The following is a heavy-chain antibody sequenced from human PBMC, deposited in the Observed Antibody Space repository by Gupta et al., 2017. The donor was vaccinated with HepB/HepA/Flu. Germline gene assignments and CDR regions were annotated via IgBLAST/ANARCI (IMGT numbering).Heavy chain of an antibody. CDR2: ADHDASSP. J-gene: IGHJ3*01. Sequence: EMQLVESGGGLVQPGGSLRLSCAASGFNFKAYWMYWVRQAPGKGLEWVSRADHDASSPMYADSVKGRFTISRDNVKNTLHLYMNSLRAEDTAVYFCVRDRGQPDAFDLWGQGTLVTVSS. D-gene: IGHD3-10*01. V-gene: IGHV3-74*03. CDR1: GFNFKAYW. CDR3: VRDRGQPDAFDL.